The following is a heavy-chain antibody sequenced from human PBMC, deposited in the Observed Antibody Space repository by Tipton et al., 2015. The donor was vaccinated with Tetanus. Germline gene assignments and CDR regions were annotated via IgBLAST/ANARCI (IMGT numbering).Heavy chain of an antibody. CDR3: ATTMDNWFDP. CDR1: GGSISSGIFY. D-gene: IGHD3-10*01. Sequence: GLVKPSETLSLTCAVSGGSISSGIFYWNWIRQPPGKGLEWVGSIYSYNGNSFQNPSLKGRVTISLDTSKNQFSLKLSSVTAADTAVYYCATTMDNWFDPWGQGTLVTVSS. J-gene: IGHJ5*02. CDR2: IYSYNGNS. V-gene: IGHV4-39*01.